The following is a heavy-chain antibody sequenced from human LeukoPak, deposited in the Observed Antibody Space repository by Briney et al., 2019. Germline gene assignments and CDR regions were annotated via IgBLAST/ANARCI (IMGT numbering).Heavy chain of an antibody. CDR2: ISASGST. CDR1: GGSISFYY. D-gene: IGHD6-19*01. Sequence: SETLSLTCNVSGGSISFYYWGWIRQPAGKGLEWVGRISASGSTNYNPSLKSRVTMSVDTSKNQFSLSVGSVTAADTAVYYCARDSQGSGRPFDSWGQGTLVTVSS. J-gene: IGHJ4*02. CDR3: ARDSQGSGRPFDS. V-gene: IGHV4-4*07.